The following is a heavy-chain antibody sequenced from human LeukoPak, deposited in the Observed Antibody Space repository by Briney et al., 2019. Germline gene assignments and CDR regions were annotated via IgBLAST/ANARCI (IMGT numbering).Heavy chain of an antibody. J-gene: IGHJ4*02. CDR1: GFTFSSYS. CDR3: ARDISASSGYPDY. V-gene: IGHV3-21*01. Sequence: GGSLRLSCAASGFTFSSYSMNWVRQAPGKGLEWVSSISSSSSYIYYADSVKGGFTISRDNAKNLLYLQMNSLRAEDTAVYYCARDISASSGYPDYWGQGTLVTVSS. D-gene: IGHD3-22*01. CDR2: ISSSSSYI.